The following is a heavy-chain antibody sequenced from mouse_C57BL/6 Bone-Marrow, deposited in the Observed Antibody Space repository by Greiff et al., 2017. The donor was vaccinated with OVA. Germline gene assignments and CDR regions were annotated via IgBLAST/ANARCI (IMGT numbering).Heavy chain of an antibody. V-gene: IGHV1-61*01. CDR2: IYPSDSET. CDR1: GYTFTSYW. J-gene: IGHJ1*03. D-gene: IGHD1-1*01. CDR3: ARSDYYGSSPYWYFDV. Sequence: QVQLQQPGAELVRPGSSVKLSCKASGYTFTSYWMDWVKQRPGQGLEWIGNIYPSDSETHYNQKFKDKATLTVDKSSSTAYMQLSSLTSEDSAVYYCARSDYYGSSPYWYFDVWGTGTTVTASS.